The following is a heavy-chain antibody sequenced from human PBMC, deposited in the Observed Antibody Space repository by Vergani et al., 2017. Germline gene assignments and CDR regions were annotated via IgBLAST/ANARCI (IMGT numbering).Heavy chain of an antibody. CDR1: GGSISSYY. D-gene: IGHD3-16*01. CDR2: IYTSGST. J-gene: IGHJ4*02. Sequence: QVQLQESGPGLVKPSETLSLTCTVSGGSISSYYWSWIRQPAGKGLEWIGRIYTSGSTNYNPSLKSRTTISLDTSKNQFSLKLSSVTAADTALYFCARHDRKTYTATMGWYDYWGQGILVTVSS. V-gene: IGHV4-4*07. CDR3: ARHDRKTYTATMGWYDY.